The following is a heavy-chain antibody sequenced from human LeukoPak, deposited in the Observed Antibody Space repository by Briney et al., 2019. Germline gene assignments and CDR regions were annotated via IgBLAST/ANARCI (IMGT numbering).Heavy chain of an antibody. D-gene: IGHD1-14*01. J-gene: IGHJ6*02. Sequence: PGGSLRLSCAASGFTFSSYSMNWVRQAPGKGLEWVSYISSSSSTIYYADSVKGRFTISRDNAKNSLYLQMNGLRAEDTAVYYCARSEEPMPWNYYGMDVWGQGTTVTVSS. CDR1: GFTFSSYS. CDR2: ISSSSSTI. V-gene: IGHV3-48*01. CDR3: ARSEEPMPWNYYGMDV.